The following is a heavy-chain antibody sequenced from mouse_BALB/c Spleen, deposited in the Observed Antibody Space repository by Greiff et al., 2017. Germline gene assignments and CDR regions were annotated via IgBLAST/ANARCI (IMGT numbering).Heavy chain of an antibody. D-gene: IGHD2-3*01. V-gene: IGHV1-63*02. CDR1: GYTFTNYW. CDR3: ARRGLDDGYYVVYAMDY. Sequence: QVQLQQSGAELVRPGTSVKMSCKAAGYTFTNYWIGWVKQRPGYGLEWIGDIYPGGGYTNYNEKFKGKATLTADTSSSTAYMQLSSLTSEDSAIYYCARRGLDDGYYVVYAMDYWGQGTSVTVSS. CDR2: IYPGGGYT. J-gene: IGHJ4*01.